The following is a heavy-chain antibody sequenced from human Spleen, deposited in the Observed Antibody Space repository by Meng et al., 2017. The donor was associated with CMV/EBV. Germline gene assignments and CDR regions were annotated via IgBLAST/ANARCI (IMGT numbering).Heavy chain of an antibody. J-gene: IGHJ2*01. CDR1: GFTFRSYW. CDR2: IRQDGSEK. V-gene: IGHV3-7*01. Sequence: YLRLSCAASGFTFRSYWMGWVRQAPGKGLEWVANIRQDGSEKYYVASVKGRFTISRDNAKNSLYLQMNSLRAEDTAVYYCARRYFDLWGRGTLVTVSS. CDR3: ARRYFDL.